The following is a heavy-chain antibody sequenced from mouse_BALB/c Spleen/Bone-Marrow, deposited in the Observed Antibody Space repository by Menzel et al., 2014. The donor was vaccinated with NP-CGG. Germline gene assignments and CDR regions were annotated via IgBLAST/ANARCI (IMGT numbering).Heavy chain of an antibody. CDR3: ARGTPYAMDY. V-gene: IGHV14-3*02. D-gene: IGHD2-14*01. CDR2: IDPANGNT. Sequence: VQLQQSGAELVKPGASVKLSCTASVFNIKDTYMHWVKQRPEQGLEWIGRIDPANGNTKYDPKFQGKATRTADTSSNTAYLQLSSLTSEDTAVYYCARGTPYAMDYWGQGTSVTVSS. J-gene: IGHJ4*01. CDR1: VFNIKDTY.